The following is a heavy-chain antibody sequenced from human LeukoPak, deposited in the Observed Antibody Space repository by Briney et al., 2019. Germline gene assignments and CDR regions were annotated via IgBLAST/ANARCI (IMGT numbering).Heavy chain of an antibody. CDR2: IIGGAGGT. D-gene: IGHD6-13*01. J-gene: IGHJ6*03. CDR1: GFSFSSHG. V-gene: IGHV3-23*01. CDR3: ARDPRQQLVEGGPYYYYYYMGV. Sequence: GGSLRRSCAASGFSFSSHGMSWVRQAPGKGLEWVSGIIGGAGGTYYADSVKGRFTISRDNAKNTLYLQMNSLRAEDTAVYYCARDPRQQLVEGGPYYYYYYMGVWGKGTTVTVSS.